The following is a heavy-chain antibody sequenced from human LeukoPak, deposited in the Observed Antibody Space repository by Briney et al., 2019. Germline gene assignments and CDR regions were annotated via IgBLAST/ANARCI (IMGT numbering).Heavy chain of an antibody. CDR3: ARVGGGQQLVASPLYYFDY. D-gene: IGHD6-13*01. CDR2: IYYSGST. CDR1: GGSISSHY. J-gene: IGHJ4*02. V-gene: IGHV4-59*11. Sequence: SETLSLTCTVSGGSISSHYWSWVRQPPGKGLEWVGYIYYSGSTKYNPSLKSRVTISVDTSKNQFSLKLSSVTAADTAVYYCARVGGGQQLVASPLYYFDYWGQGTLVTVSS.